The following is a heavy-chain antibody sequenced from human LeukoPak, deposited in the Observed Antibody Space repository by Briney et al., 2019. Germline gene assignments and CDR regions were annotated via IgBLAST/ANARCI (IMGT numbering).Heavy chain of an antibody. CDR1: GYTFTSYD. CDR2: INPNSGGT. Sequence: ASVKVSCKASGYTFTSYDINWVRQATGQGLEWMGWINPNSGGTNYAQKFQGRVTMTRDTSISTAYMELSRLRSDDTAVYYCARGELAFDYWGQGTLVTVSS. V-gene: IGHV1-2*02. CDR3: ARGELAFDY. J-gene: IGHJ4*02. D-gene: IGHD1-26*01.